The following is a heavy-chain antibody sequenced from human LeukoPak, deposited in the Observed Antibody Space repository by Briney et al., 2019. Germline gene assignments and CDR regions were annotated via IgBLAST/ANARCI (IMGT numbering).Heavy chain of an antibody. J-gene: IGHJ4*02. CDR2: VSAYADDT. CDR3: ARDCIGCHGFDY. Sequence: GASVKVSCKASGYTFTSYGITWVRQAPGQGLEWMGWVSAYADDTNYVQKIQGRVTMTTDTSTSTAYMVLRSLRSDDTAVYYCARDCIGCHGFDYWGQGTLVTVSS. V-gene: IGHV1-18*01. D-gene: IGHD1-26*01. CDR1: GYTFTSYG.